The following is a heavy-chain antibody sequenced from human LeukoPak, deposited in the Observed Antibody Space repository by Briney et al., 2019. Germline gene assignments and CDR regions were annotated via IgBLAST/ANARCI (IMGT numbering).Heavy chain of an antibody. CDR3: ARDWDSYGYGDWFDP. D-gene: IGHD5-18*01. CDR2: IYHSGST. V-gene: IGHV4-38-2*02. Sequence: PSETLSLTCTVSGYSISSGYYWGWIRQPPGKGLEWIGSIYHSGSTYYNPSLKSRVTISVDTSKNQFSLKLSSVTAADTAVYYCARDWDSYGYGDWFDPWGQGTLVTVSS. CDR1: GYSISSGYY. J-gene: IGHJ5*02.